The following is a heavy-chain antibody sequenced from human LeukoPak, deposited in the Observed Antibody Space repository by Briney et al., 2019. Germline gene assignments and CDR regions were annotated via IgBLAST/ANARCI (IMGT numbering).Heavy chain of an antibody. CDR1: GGSFSGYY. Sequence: SETLSLTCAVYGGSFSGYYWSWIRQPPGKGLEWIGEINHSGSTNYNPSLKSRVTISVDTSKNQFSLKLSSVTAADTAVYYCARVEASGYDYGAFDYWGQGTLVTVSS. CDR3: ARVEASGYDYGAFDY. V-gene: IGHV4-34*01. CDR2: INHSGST. J-gene: IGHJ4*02. D-gene: IGHD5-12*01.